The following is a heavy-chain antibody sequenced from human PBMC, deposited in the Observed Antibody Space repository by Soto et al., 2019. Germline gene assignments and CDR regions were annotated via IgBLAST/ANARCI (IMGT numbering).Heavy chain of an antibody. J-gene: IGHJ1*01. Sequence: EVQLLESGGGLVQPGGSLRLSCAASGFNFSTYSMAWVRQAPGKGLAWVSGLSGGGANTFYADSLKGRFTISVDNSKNTVYLQMNSLRVEDTAVYYCARWDGYGDEWGQGTLVTVSS. CDR3: ARWDGYGDE. D-gene: IGHD4-17*01. CDR1: GFNFSTYS. CDR2: LSGGGANT. V-gene: IGHV3-23*01.